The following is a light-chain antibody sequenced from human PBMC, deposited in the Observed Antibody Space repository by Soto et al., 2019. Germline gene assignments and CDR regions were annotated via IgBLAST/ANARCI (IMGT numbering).Light chain of an antibody. CDR1: QTISSW. CDR3: QQYNSYSRT. CDR2: EAS. V-gene: IGKV1-5*01. Sequence: DIRMTQSPSTLSASVGDRVTITCRASQTISSWLAWYQQKPGKAPRLLIYEASSLESGVPSRFSGSGSGTEFTLTISSLQPEDFATYHCQQYNSYSRTFGQGTNVEIK. J-gene: IGKJ1*01.